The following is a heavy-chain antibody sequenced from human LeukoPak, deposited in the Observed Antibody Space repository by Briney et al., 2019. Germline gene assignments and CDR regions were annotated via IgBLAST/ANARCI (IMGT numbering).Heavy chain of an antibody. D-gene: IGHD3-10*01. Sequence: GGSLRLSCAGSGFTFSTYGMSWVRQAPNKGLEWLSTISGSGDSTYYADSVKDRFTISRDNSKNTLFLQMNSLRAEDTAIYYCAKWQYYGSGDDYWRQGTLVTVSS. CDR1: GFTFSTYG. CDR2: ISGSGDST. CDR3: AKWQYYGSGDDY. J-gene: IGHJ4*02. V-gene: IGHV3-23*01.